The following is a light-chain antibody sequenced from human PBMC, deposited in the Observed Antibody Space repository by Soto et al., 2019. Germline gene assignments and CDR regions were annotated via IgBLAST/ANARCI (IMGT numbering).Light chain of an antibody. Sequence: DTVLTQSPGTLSLTPGERATLSCRASQSVSTSYLARYQQKPGQAPRLLIYGALSRATGIPDRFSGSGSGTDFTLTISRLEPEDFALYYCQQYATSPLTFAGGTKVDIK. CDR3: QQYATSPLT. V-gene: IGKV3-20*01. J-gene: IGKJ4*01. CDR2: GAL. CDR1: QSVSTSY.